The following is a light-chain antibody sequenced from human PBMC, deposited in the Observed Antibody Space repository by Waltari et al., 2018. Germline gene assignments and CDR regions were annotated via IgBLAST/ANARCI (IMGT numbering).Light chain of an antibody. V-gene: IGLV1-47*01. CDR2: RNN. Sequence: QSVLTQPPSTSGTPGQGVTISCSGSSSNIGPYYVYWYHQLPGTAPKLLIYRNNQRPSGVPDRFSGSKSGTSASLAISGLRSEDEADYYCATWDDSLTAWVFGGGTKLTVL. J-gene: IGLJ3*02. CDR3: ATWDDSLTAWV. CDR1: SSNIGPYY.